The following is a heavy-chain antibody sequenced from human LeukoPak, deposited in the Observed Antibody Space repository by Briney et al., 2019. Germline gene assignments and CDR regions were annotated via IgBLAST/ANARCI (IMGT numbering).Heavy chain of an antibody. Sequence: PGGSLRLSCAASGYTFSDFSVNRVRQAPGKGLEWVSSISVRSNYRYYADSVRGRFTISRDDARDSLFLQMNSLRAEDTAVYFCVRLRRNSDRSGYYYYYDYWGQGTLVTVSS. J-gene: IGHJ4*02. V-gene: IGHV3-21*01. CDR2: ISVRSNYR. CDR1: GYTFSDFS. CDR3: VRLRRNSDRSGYYYYYDY. D-gene: IGHD3-22*01.